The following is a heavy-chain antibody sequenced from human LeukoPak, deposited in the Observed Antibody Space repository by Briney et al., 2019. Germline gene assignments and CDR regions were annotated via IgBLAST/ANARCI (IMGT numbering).Heavy chain of an antibody. D-gene: IGHD3-3*01. V-gene: IGHV3-7*01. CDR3: AREIRITIFGVVKGCAFDI. CDR2: IKQDGSEK. Sequence: PGGSLRLPCAASGFTFSSYWMSWVRQAPGKGLEWVANIKQDGSEKYYVDSVKGRFTISRDNAKNSLYLQMNSLRAEDTAVYYCAREIRITIFGVVKGCAFDIWGQGTMVTVSS. CDR1: GFTFSSYW. J-gene: IGHJ3*02.